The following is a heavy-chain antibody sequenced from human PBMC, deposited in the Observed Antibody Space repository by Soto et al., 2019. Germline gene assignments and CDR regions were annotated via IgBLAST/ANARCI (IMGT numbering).Heavy chain of an antibody. D-gene: IGHD6-6*01. J-gene: IGHJ6*02. CDR2: ISSYNGNT. Sequence: QVQLVQSGAEVKKPGASVKVSCKASGYTFISYGISWVRQAPGQGLEWMGWISSYNGNTNYAQKLQGRVTMTTDTSTTTAYMELRSLTSDDTAVYYCARDRPTSSIRARYYYYAIDFWGQGTTVTVSS. CDR3: ARDRPTSSIRARYYYYAIDF. V-gene: IGHV1-18*01. CDR1: GYTFISYG.